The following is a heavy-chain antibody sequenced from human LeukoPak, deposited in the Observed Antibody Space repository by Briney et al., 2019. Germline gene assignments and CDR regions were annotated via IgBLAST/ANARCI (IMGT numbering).Heavy chain of an antibody. D-gene: IGHD3-16*01. CDR1: GFTFSSYG. CDR2: ISGSGGRT. J-gene: IGHJ4*02. CDR3: AKDLGYDYVWGEGNLYDY. Sequence: GGTLRLSCEASGFTFSSYGMSWVRQAPGKGLKWVSVISGSGGRTDYADSVKGRFTISRDNSKNTLYVQTNSLRVEDTAVYYCAKDLGYDYVWGEGNLYDYWGQGILVTVSS. V-gene: IGHV3-23*01.